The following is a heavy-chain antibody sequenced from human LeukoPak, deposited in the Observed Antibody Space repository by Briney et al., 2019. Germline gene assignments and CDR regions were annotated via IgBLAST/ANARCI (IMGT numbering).Heavy chain of an antibody. CDR3: AKDGGGTYFRAFVI. D-gene: IGHD1-26*01. V-gene: IGHV3-30*18. J-gene: IGHJ3*02. CDR1: GFTFSSYG. Sequence: PGGSLRLSCAASGFTFSSYGMHWVRQAPGKGLEWVAVIYYGGSNKYYADSVKGRFTISRDNSKNRLYLQMNSLRPEDTAVYYCAKDGGGTYFRAFVIWGQGTPVSVS. CDR2: IYYGGSNK.